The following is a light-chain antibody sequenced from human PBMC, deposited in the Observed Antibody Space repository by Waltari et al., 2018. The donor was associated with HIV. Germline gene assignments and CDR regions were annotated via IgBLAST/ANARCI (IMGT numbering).Light chain of an antibody. J-gene: IGLJ2*01. V-gene: IGLV2-8*01. CDR1: SSDIGGYNS. CDR2: EVT. Sequence: QSALTQPPSASGSPGQSVTMSCTGTSSDIGGYNSVSWYQQHPGKAPKLIMTEVTKRPSGVPDRFAGSKSGNTASLTVSGLQAEDEAHYYCSSYAPTNKFYVLFGGGTTLTVL. CDR3: SSYAPTNKFYVL.